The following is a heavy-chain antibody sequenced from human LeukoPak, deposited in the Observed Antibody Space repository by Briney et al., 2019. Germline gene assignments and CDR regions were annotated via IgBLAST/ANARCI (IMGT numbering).Heavy chain of an antibody. V-gene: IGHV1-18*04. Sequence: ASVKVSCKASGYTFTGYWMHWGRQAPGQGLEWMGWINPNSGDTNYAQKLQGRVTMTTDTSTSTAYMELRSLRSDDTAVYYCARVAPDRIQLWSNDDYWGQGTLVTVSS. CDR3: ARVAPDRIQLWSNDDY. J-gene: IGHJ4*02. CDR2: INPNSGDT. D-gene: IGHD5-18*01. CDR1: GYTFTGYW.